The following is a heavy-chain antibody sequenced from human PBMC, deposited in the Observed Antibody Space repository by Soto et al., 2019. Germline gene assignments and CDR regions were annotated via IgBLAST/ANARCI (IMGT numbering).Heavy chain of an antibody. CDR2: IVVGSGNT. CDR1: GFTFTSSA. J-gene: IGHJ6*02. D-gene: IGHD3-10*01. Sequence: QMQLVQSGPEVKKPGTSVKVSCKASGFTFTSSAVQWVRQARGQRLEWIGWIVVGSGNTNYAQKFQERVTITRNMSTSTAYMELSSLRSEETAVYYCAAYKLLWFGELLPYYYYGMDVWGQGTTVTVSS. CDR3: AAYKLLWFGELLPYYYYGMDV. V-gene: IGHV1-58*01.